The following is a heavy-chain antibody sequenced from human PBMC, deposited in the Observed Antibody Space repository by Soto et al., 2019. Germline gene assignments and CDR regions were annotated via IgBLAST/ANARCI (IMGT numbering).Heavy chain of an antibody. J-gene: IGHJ4*02. CDR3: ARDDRSVSGVVTLDH. CDR2: TNEGSGNT. Sequence: ASVKVSCKATGYSFKNYAVHWVRQAPGQRLEWMGFTNEGSGNTRFSQKFQGRISITRDTSASTVYLDLSSLTSEDTAIYYCARDDRSVSGVVTLDHWGPGTLVTVS. V-gene: IGHV1-3*01. CDR1: GYSFKNYA. D-gene: IGHD3-3*01.